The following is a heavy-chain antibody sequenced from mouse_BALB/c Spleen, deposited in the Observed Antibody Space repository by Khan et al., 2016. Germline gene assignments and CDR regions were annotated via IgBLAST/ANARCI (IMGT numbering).Heavy chain of an antibody. J-gene: IGHJ4*01. V-gene: IGHV3-2*02. CDR2: ITYSGST. CDR3: ARGDYDGTYYGMDY. D-gene: IGHD2-4*01. CDR1: GYSITNDYA. Sequence: EVQLQESGPGLVKPSQSLSLTCTVTGYSITNDYAWNWIRQFPGNKLEWMGYITYSGSTSYNPSLRSRISITRDTSKNQFFLQLSSVTTEDTATXYYARGDYDGTYYGMDYWGQGTSVTVSS.